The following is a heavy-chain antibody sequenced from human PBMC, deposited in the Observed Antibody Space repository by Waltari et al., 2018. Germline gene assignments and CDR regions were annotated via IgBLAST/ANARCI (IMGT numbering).Heavy chain of an antibody. CDR2: IYHSGST. V-gene: IGHV4-38-2*02. D-gene: IGHD2-2*01. CDR1: GYSISRGYY. Sequence: QVQLQESGPGLVKPSETLSLTCAVSGYSISRGYYWGWIRQPPGKGLEWIESIYHSGSTYYNPPLKRRVTIAVDTAKHQFSLKLSSVTAADPAVYYCTRDGGGGSCSSTSCYFTWGQGTLVTVSS. J-gene: IGHJ5*02. CDR3: TRDGGGGSCSSTSCYFT.